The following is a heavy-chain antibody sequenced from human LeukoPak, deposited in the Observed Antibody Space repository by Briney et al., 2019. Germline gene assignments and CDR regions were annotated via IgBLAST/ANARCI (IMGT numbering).Heavy chain of an antibody. CDR1: GYA. CDR2: ISWNSGKM. D-gene: IGHD6-19*01. J-gene: IGHJ3*02. Sequence: GGSLRLSCAASGYAMHWVRQAPGKGLKWVSDISWNSGKMGYADSVKGRFTISRDNSKNTLYLQMNSLRAEDTAVYYCARSYSSGWYGDAFDIWGQGTMVTVSS. V-gene: IGHV3-9*01. CDR3: ARSYSSGWYGDAFDI.